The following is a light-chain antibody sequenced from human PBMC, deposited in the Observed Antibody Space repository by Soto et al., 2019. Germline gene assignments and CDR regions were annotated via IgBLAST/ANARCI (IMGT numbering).Light chain of an antibody. CDR2: AAS. J-gene: IGKJ4*01. Sequence: DIQMTQSPSSLSASVGDRVTITYRASQGIRNFLAWYQQKPGKVPKLLIYAASTLQSGVPYRFSGSGSGTDFTLTISSLQPEDDATYYCQKYDSAPLTFGGGTKVEIK. CDR1: QGIRNF. CDR3: QKYDSAPLT. V-gene: IGKV1-27*01.